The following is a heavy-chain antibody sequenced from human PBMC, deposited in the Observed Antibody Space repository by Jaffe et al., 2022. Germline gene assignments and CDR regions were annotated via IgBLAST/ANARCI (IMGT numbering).Heavy chain of an antibody. D-gene: IGHD3-3*02. J-gene: IGHJ4*02. CDR1: GFDFNSFA. Sequence: DVQLLESGGGLVQPGGSLRLSCAASGFDFNSFALTWVRQAPGKGLEWVSAISASGDKTYYSDSVEGRFTVSRDNLKATLYLQMGGLRTEDTAVYYCAKWTFAHFWSGDYYFDYWGQGNLVTVTS. CDR2: ISASGDKT. V-gene: IGHV3-23*01. CDR3: AKWTFAHFWSGDYYFDY.